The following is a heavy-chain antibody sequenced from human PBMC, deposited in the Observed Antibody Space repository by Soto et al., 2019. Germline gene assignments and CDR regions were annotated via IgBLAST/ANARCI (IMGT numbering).Heavy chain of an antibody. D-gene: IGHD2-15*01. V-gene: IGHV4-34*01. CDR2: INHSGST. J-gene: IGHJ4*02. Sequence: QVQLQQWGAGLLKPSETLSLTCAVYGGSFSGYYWSWIRQPPGKGLEWIGEINHSGSTNYNPSLKSRVTISVDTSKNQFSLKLSSVTAADTAVYYCAIYCSGGSCYSSDDYWGQGTLVTVSS. CDR3: AIYCSGGSCYSSDDY. CDR1: GGSFSGYY.